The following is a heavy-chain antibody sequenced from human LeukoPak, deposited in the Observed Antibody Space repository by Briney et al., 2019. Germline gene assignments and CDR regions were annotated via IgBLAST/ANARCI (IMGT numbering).Heavy chain of an antibody. V-gene: IGHV3-11*05. CDR3: ARVIGGIRYFDWYNWFDP. J-gene: IGHJ5*02. D-gene: IGHD3-9*01. Sequence: GGSLRLSCAAPGFTFSDYYMSWIRQAPGKGLEWVSYISSSSSYTNYADSVKGRFTISRDNAKNSLYLQMNSPRAEDTAVYYCARVIGGIRYFDWYNWFDPWGQGTLVTVSS. CDR2: ISSSSSYT. CDR1: GFTFSDYY.